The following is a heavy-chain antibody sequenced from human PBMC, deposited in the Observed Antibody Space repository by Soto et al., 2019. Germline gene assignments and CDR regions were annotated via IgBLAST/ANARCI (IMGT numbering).Heavy chain of an antibody. CDR2: IYHSGST. V-gene: IGHV4-30-2*03. CDR1: GGSISSGGYS. CDR3: ARLRSRLYYGDYGYFEH. J-gene: IGHJ1*01. D-gene: IGHD4-17*01. Sequence: PSETLSLTCAVSGGSISSGGYSWSWIRQPPGKGLEWIGYIYHSGSTYYNPSLKSRVTISVDTSKNQFSLKLSSVTAADTAVYYCARLRSRLYYGDYGYFEHWGQGTLVTVSS.